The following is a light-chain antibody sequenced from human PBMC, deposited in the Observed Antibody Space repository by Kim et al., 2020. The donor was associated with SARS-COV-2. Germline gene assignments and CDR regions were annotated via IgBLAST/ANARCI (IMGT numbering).Light chain of an antibody. CDR1: SSDVGGYNY. CDR2: DVS. J-gene: IGLJ1*01. V-gene: IGLV2-11*01. CDR3: CSYAGSYSSYV. Sequence: QSVTSSCTGTSSDVGGYNYVSWYQQHPGKAPKLMIYDVSKRPSGVPARFSGSKSGNTASLTVSGLQAEDEADYYCCSYAGSYSSYVFGTGTKVTVL.